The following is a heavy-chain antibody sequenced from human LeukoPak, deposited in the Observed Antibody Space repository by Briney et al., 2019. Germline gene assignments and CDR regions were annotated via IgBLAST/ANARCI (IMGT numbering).Heavy chain of an antibody. CDR2: INWSGVST. D-gene: IGHD2-15*01. Sequence: TGGSLRLSCAASEFTFDDYGMSWVRQVPGKGLEWVADINWSGVSTTYADSAKGRFTISRDNAKNSLDLQMNSLKAEDTASYYCARRSCSGGNCYRWFDLWGQGTLVTISS. CDR3: ARRSCSGGNCYRWFDL. CDR1: EFTFDDYG. V-gene: IGHV3-20*04. J-gene: IGHJ5*02.